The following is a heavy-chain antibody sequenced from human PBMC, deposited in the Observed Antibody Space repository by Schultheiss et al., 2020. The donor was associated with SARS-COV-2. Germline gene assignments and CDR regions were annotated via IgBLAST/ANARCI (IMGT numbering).Heavy chain of an antibody. V-gene: IGHV4-39*07. Sequence: ETLSLTCTVSGGSISSSSYYWGWIRQPPGKGLEWIGSIYYSGSTYYNPSLKSRVTISVDTSKNQFSLKLSSVTAADTAVYYCATARASGWYDAFDIWGQGTMVTVSS. J-gene: IGHJ3*02. CDR2: IYYSGST. CDR1: GGSISSSSYY. CDR3: ATARASGWYDAFDI. D-gene: IGHD6-19*01.